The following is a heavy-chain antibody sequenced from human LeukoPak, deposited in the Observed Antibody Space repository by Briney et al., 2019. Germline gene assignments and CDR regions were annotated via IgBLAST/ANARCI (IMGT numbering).Heavy chain of an antibody. J-gene: IGHJ4*02. CDR2: ISSSSSYI. V-gene: IGHV3-21*01. CDR3: ARGPAVAGTYYFDY. D-gene: IGHD6-19*01. Sequence: GGSLRLSCAASGSTFSSYSMNWVRQAPGKGLEWVSSISSSSSYIYYADSVKGRFTISRDNAKNSLYLQMNSLRAEDTAVYYCARGPAVAGTYYFDYWGQGTLVTVSS. CDR1: GSTFSSYS.